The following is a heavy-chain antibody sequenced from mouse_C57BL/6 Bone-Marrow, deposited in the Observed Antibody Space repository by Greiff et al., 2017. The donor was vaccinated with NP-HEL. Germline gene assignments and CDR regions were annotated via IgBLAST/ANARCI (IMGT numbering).Heavy chain of an antibody. CDR3: AREGGLRRRTYAMDY. V-gene: IGHV5-16*01. D-gene: IGHD2-4*01. Sequence: EVHLVESEGGLVQPGSSMKLSCTASGFTFSDYYMAWVRQVPAKGLEWVANINCDGSSTYYLDSLKSRFIISRDNAKNILYLQMSSLKSEDTATYYCAREGGLRRRTYAMDYWGQGTSVTVSS. CDR1: GFTFSDYY. J-gene: IGHJ4*01. CDR2: INCDGSST.